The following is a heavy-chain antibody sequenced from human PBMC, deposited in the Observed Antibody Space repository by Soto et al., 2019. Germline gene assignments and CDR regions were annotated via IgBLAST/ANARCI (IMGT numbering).Heavy chain of an antibody. V-gene: IGHV3-48*02. CDR1: GFTFSSYS. Sequence: GGSLRLSCAASGFTFSSYSMNWVRQAPGKGLEWVSYISSSSTIYYADSVKGRFTISRDNAKNSLYLQMNSLRDEDTAVYYCARAVMTVTTGYWGQGTLVTVSS. CDR2: ISSSSTI. D-gene: IGHD4-17*01. J-gene: IGHJ4*02. CDR3: ARAVMTVTTGY.